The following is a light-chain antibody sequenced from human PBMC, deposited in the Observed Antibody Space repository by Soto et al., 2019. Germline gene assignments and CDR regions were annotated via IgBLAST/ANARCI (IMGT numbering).Light chain of an antibody. CDR3: ETWDSTPRV. V-gene: IGLV4-60*02. Sequence: QLVLTQSSSASASLGSSVKLTCTLSSGHSSYIIAWHQQQPGKAPRYLMKLEGSGSYNKGSGVPDRFSGSSSGADRYLTISNLQFEDEADYYCETWDSTPRVFGGGTKLTVL. J-gene: IGLJ3*02. CDR2: LEGSGSY. CDR1: SGHSSYI.